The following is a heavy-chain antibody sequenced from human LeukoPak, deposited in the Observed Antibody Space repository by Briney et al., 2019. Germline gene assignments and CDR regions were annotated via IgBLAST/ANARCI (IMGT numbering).Heavy chain of an antibody. D-gene: IGHD2-15*01. CDR1: GFIFSSYD. CDR3: AKGRRGYCSGGNCYYYGMDV. J-gene: IGHJ6*02. V-gene: IGHV3-30*18. CDR2: ISYDGSNK. Sequence: PGGSLRLSCAASGFIFSSYDMHWVRQAPGKGLEWVAVISYDGSNKYYADSVKGRFTISRDNSKNTLYLQMNSLRAEDTAVYYCAKGRRGYCSGGNCYYYGMDVWGQGTTVTVSS.